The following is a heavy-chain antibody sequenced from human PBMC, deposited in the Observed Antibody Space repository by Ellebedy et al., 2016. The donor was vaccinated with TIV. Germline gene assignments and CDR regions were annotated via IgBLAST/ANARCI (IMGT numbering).Heavy chain of an antibody. V-gene: IGHV3-69-1*01. CDR3: ARDSAIQYDH. Sequence: PGGSLRLSCAASGFSFSYYNMNWVRQAPGKGLEWVSFISSSGAIFQADSVNGRFTISRDNAKNSLYLQMNSLRDEDTAVYYCARDSAIQYDHWGQGTLVTVSS. D-gene: IGHD4-11*01. CDR1: GFSFSYYN. CDR2: ISSSGAI. J-gene: IGHJ4*02.